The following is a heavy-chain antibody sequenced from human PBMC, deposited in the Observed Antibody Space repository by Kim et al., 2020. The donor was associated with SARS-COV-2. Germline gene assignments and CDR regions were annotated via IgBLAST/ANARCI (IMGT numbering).Heavy chain of an antibody. J-gene: IGHJ6*02. Sequence: GGSLRLSCAASGFTFSTYGRHWVRQAPGKGLEWVAFISYGGSNNYYTDSVKGRFTISRANTKNTPYLQMIILRAEATAVYYCAKDLDDFWSGYCSGGGVWGQGTTVTVSS. D-gene: IGHD3-3*01. CDR1: GFTFSTYG. V-gene: IGHV3-30*18. CDR3: AKDLDDFWSGYCSGGGV. CDR2: ISYGGSNN.